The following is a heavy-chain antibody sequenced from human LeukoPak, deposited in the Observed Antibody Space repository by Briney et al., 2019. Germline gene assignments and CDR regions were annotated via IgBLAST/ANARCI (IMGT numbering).Heavy chain of an antibody. Sequence: GESLKISCKGSGYSFTNYWIAWVRQMPGKGLEWMGIIYPDDSDTRYSPSFQGQATISADKSINTAYLQWSSLKASDTAMYYCARQTAVAGTDRFDPWGQGTLVTVSS. CDR3: ARQTAVAGTDRFDP. CDR2: IYPDDSDT. CDR1: GYSFTNYW. J-gene: IGHJ5*02. D-gene: IGHD6-19*01. V-gene: IGHV5-51*01.